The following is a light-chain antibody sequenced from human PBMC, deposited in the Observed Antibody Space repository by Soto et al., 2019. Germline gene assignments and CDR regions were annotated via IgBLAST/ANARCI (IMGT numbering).Light chain of an antibody. CDR2: AAS. Sequence: DIQLTQSPSFPSPSIGESVTITCRASQVISTSLAWYQVKPGKAPKLLIYAASTLESGVPSRFSATVSGTECSITITSLKKEDCATYYCQQLFDSTITFGQGTRLEIK. J-gene: IGKJ5*01. V-gene: IGKV1-9*01. CDR3: QQLFDSTIT. CDR1: QVISTS.